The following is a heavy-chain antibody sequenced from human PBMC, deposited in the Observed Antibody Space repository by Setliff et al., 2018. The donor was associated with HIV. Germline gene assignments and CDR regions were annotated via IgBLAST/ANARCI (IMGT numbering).Heavy chain of an antibody. CDR2: INTKTENP. D-gene: IGHD3-10*01. CDR1: GYTFTSYG. J-gene: IGHJ5*02. Sequence: ASEKVSCKASGYTFTSYGIKWVRQAPGQGVEWRGWINTKTENPTYPQGFTGRFVFSLDTSVITAHLQISSLKAEDTAVYYCASAHLWVGEAFPFDPWGQGTLVTVSS. CDR3: ASAHLWVGEAFPFDP. V-gene: IGHV7-4-1*02.